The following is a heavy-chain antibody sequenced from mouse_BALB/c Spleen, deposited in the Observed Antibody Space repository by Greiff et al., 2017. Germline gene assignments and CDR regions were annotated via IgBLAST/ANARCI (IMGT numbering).Heavy chain of an antibody. CDR2: IDPSDSYT. V-gene: IGHV1-69*02. CDR1: GYTFTSYW. CDR3: ARQGGYGYNYYAMDY. Sequence: VQLQQPGAELVKPGASVKLSCKASGYTFTSYWMHWVKQRPGQGLEWIGEIDPSDSYTNYNQKFKGKATLTVDKSSSTAYMQLSSLTSEDSAVYYCARQGGYGYNYYAMDYWGQGTSVTVSS. D-gene: IGHD1-2*01. J-gene: IGHJ4*01.